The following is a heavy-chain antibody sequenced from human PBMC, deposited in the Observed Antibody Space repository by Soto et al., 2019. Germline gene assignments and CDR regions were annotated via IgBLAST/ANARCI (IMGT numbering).Heavy chain of an antibody. J-gene: IGHJ6*02. CDR2: ISGYNGKT. V-gene: IGHV1-18*01. CDR3: AREGPRPYYYYGMDV. CDR1: GYTFSMSG. Sequence: QVQLVQSGAEVKKPGASVKVSCKSSGYTFSMSGISWVRQAPGQGLEWMGWISGYNGKTNYEQKFQDRVTMTTDTSTNMAYMELRSVSSDDTAVYYCAREGPRPYYYYGMDVWGQGTTVTVSS.